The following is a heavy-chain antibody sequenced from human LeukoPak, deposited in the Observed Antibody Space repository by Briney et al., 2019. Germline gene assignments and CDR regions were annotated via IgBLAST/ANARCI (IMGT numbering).Heavy chain of an antibody. J-gene: IGHJ5*02. CDR1: GFTFSSYA. Sequence: GGSLRLSCAASGFTFSSYAMSWVRQAPGKGLEWVSAISGSGGSTYYADSVRGRFTISRDNSKNTLYLQMNSLRAEDTAVYYWANPIFGVVWGNWFDPWGQGTLVTVSS. D-gene: IGHD3-3*01. CDR3: ANPIFGVVWGNWFDP. V-gene: IGHV3-23*01. CDR2: ISGSGGST.